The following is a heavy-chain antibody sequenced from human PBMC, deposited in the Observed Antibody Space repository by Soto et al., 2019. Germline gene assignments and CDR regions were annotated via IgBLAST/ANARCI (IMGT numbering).Heavy chain of an antibody. Sequence: GESLRLSCAASGFTFDDYAMHWVRQAPGKGLEWVSGISWNSGSIGYADSVKGRFTISRDNAKNSLYLQMNSLRAEDTALYYCAKEPGSGIHYESYFDYWGQGTLVTVSS. CDR1: GFTFDDYA. D-gene: IGHD3-10*01. J-gene: IGHJ4*02. CDR2: ISWNSGSI. V-gene: IGHV3-9*01. CDR3: AKEPGSGIHYESYFDY.